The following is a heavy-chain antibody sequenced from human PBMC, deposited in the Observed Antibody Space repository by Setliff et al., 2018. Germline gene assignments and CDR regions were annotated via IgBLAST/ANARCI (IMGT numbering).Heavy chain of an antibody. CDR2: MNIDNGKT. CDR3: ARGYCDGIGCPAPLYYFDS. Sequence: ASVKVSCKASGYSFTLYAMHWMRQAPGQRLEWMGWMNIDNGKTEYSQEFQDRVTFTRDTFAETAYMEQRSLTSDDMAVYYCARGYCDGIGCPAPLYYFDSWGQGTLVTVSS. V-gene: IGHV1-3*03. CDR1: GYSFTLYA. D-gene: IGHD2-21*01. J-gene: IGHJ4*02.